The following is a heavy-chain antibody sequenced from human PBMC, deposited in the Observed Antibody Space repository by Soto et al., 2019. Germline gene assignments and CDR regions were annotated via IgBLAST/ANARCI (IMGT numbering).Heavy chain of an antibody. Sequence: QVQLVQSGAEVKKPGSSVKVSCEASGGTFSSYTISWVRQAPGQGLEWMGRIIPILGIANYAQKFQGRVTITADKSTSRAYMELSSLRSKETDVYYCASDLPLYDGSRHDTNYYYYMDVCREGTTVTVSS. V-gene: IGHV1-69*02. CDR3: ASDLPLYDGSRHDTNYYYYMDV. CDR1: GGTFSSYT. J-gene: IGHJ6*03. CDR2: IIPILGIA. D-gene: IGHD3-10*01.